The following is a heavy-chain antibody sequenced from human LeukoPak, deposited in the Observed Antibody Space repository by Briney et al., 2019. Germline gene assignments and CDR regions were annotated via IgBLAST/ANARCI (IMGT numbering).Heavy chain of an antibody. J-gene: IGHJ3*02. CDR3: ARAPQVGATVDDAFDI. Sequence: GGSLRLSCAASGFTFSSYSMNWVRQAPGKGLEWVSSISSSSSYIYYADAVKGRFTISRDNAKNSLYLQMNSLRAEDTAVYYCARAPQVGATVDDAFDIWGQGTMVTVSS. V-gene: IGHV3-21*01. CDR1: GFTFSSYS. D-gene: IGHD1-26*01. CDR2: ISSSSSYI.